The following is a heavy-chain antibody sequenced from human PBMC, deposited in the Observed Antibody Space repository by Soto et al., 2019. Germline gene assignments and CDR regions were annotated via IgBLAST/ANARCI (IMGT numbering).Heavy chain of an antibody. Sequence: ASVKVSCKAAAYTFTSYDINWVRQATGQDFEWMGWMNPNNGSTAYAQKFQGRVTMTRDTSKSTAFMELSSLTSEDTAVYYCARGPRNWGVDYWGQGTLVTASS. D-gene: IGHD7-27*01. CDR1: AYTFTSYD. V-gene: IGHV1-8*01. CDR2: MNPNNGST. CDR3: ARGPRNWGVDY. J-gene: IGHJ4*02.